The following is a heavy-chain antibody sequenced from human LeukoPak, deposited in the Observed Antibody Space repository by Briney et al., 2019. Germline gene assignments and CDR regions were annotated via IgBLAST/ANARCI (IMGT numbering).Heavy chain of an antibody. CDR3: SRGPRFDP. J-gene: IGHJ5*02. V-gene: IGHV1-8*01. CDR1: GYGFNIDE. CDR2: VNPNSGDT. Sequence: ASVKDSCKTSGYGFNIDENNWVRQATGQGLEWMGWVNPNSGDTDYAQKFQGRLTMTRNTSISTAYMELSGLRLEDTAVYYCSRGPRFDPWGQGTQVTVSS.